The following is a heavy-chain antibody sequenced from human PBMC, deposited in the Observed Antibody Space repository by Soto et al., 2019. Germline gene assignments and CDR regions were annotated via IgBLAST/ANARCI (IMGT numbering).Heavy chain of an antibody. D-gene: IGHD6-6*01. Sequence: GGSLRLSCAASGFTFSSYGMHWVRQAPGKGLEWVAVIWYDGSNKYYADSVKGRFTISRDNSKNTLYLQMNSLRAEDTAVYYCARARIAARPHYYYYGMDVWGQGTTVTVSS. V-gene: IGHV3-33*01. J-gene: IGHJ6*02. CDR2: IWYDGSNK. CDR1: GFTFSSYG. CDR3: ARARIAARPHYYYYGMDV.